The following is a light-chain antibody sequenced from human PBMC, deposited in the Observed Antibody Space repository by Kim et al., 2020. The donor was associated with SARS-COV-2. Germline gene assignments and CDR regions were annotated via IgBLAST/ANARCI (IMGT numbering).Light chain of an antibody. J-gene: IGKJ2*01. Sequence: LSPGETATHSCRASQSVSSYLAWYQQKPGQAPRLLIYDASNRATGIPARFSGSGSGTDFTLTISRLEPEDFAVYYCQQRSNWPPYTFGQGTKLEI. CDR2: DAS. V-gene: IGKV3-11*01. CDR1: QSVSSY. CDR3: QQRSNWPPYT.